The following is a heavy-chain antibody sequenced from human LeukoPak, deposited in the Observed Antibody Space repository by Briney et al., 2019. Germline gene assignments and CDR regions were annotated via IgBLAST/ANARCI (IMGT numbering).Heavy chain of an antibody. V-gene: IGHV4-39*07. CDR2: IYYSGST. Sequence: PSETLSLTCTVSGGSIISSSYDWGWIRQPPGKGLEWSGSIYYSGSTYYNPSLKSRVTISVDPSKNQFSLKLSSVTAADTAVYYCARTDPQQLGTHWGQGTLVTVSS. J-gene: IGHJ4*02. CDR3: ARTDPQQLGTH. CDR1: GGSIISSSYD. D-gene: IGHD6-13*01.